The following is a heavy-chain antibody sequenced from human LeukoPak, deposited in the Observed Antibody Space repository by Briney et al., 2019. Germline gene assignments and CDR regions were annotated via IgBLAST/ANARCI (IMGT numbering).Heavy chain of an antibody. D-gene: IGHD3-9*01. Sequence: PGGSLRLSCAASGFTFSSYSMNWVRQAPGKGLEWVSSISSSSSYIYYADSVKGRFTISRDNAKNSLYLQMNSLRAEDTAVYYCARGIRYYDILTGHVKGHDNSYYYYMDVWGQGTAVTISS. V-gene: IGHV3-21*01. J-gene: IGHJ6*03. CDR1: GFTFSSYS. CDR2: ISSSSSYI. CDR3: ARGIRYYDILTGHVKGHDNSYYYYMDV.